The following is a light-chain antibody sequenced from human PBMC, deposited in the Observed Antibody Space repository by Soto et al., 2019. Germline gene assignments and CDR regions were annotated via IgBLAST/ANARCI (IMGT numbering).Light chain of an antibody. CDR2: GGS. V-gene: IGKV3-20*01. Sequence: EIVLTQSPGTLSLSPGERATLSSSDSQSVSSSYLAWYQRKPAQAPRLLIYGGSSRATGIPDRFSGGGSGTDFTLTISRLEPEDFAVYYCQQYHNSPPTFGQGTKV. J-gene: IGKJ1*01. CDR3: QQYHNSPPT. CDR1: QSVSSSY.